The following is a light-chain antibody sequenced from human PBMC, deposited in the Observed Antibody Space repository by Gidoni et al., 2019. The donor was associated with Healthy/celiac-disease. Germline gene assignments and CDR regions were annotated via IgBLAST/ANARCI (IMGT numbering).Light chain of an antibody. J-gene: IGKJ1*01. CDR1: QSVSSN. Sequence: EIVITQSPATLSVSPGERATLSCRASQSVSSNLAWYQHKPGQAPRLLIYGASTRATGIPARFSGSGSGTEFTLTISSLQSEDFAVYYCQQYNNWPGTFGQGTKVEIK. CDR2: GAS. CDR3: QQYNNWPGT. V-gene: IGKV3-15*01.